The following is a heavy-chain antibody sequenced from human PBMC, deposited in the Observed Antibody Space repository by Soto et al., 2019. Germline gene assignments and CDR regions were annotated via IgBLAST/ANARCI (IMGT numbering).Heavy chain of an antibody. Sequence: GGSLSLSCVGSGLTFSSYAMGWVRQAPGKGLEWVSGIDGTGTSTYYAESVKGRFTISRDNSKNTLYLQMNSLRVEDTAVYYCAKRLFAIVVVGGYDIWGQGTMVTVSS. J-gene: IGHJ3*02. CDR3: AKRLFAIVVVGGYDI. CDR1: GLTFSSYA. V-gene: IGHV3-23*01. CDR2: IDGTGTST. D-gene: IGHD5-12*01.